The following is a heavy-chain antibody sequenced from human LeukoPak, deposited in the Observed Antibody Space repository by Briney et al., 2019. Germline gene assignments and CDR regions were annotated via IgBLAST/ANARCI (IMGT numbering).Heavy chain of an antibody. V-gene: IGHV1-2*06. Sequence: GASVKVSCKASGYTFTDYFLHWVRQAPGQGLEWMGRINPNSGGTDSAQRFQGRITMTTDTSITTAYVDLSRLRSDDTAVYHCARAPLSNYYGDYSFDYWGQGTLVTVSS. CDR2: INPNSGGT. CDR3: ARAPLSNYYGDYSFDY. J-gene: IGHJ4*02. CDR1: GYTFTDYF. D-gene: IGHD4-17*01.